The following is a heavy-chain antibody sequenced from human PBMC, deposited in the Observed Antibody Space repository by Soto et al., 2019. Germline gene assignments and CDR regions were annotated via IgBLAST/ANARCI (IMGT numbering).Heavy chain of an antibody. V-gene: IGHV1-18*04. D-gene: IGHD1-26*01. CDR3: ARVRIVVAREIDF. CDR2: ISGYNGDI. J-gene: IGHJ4*02. Sequence: QVHLVQSGGEVKKPGASVKVSCKASGYTFNRHGITWVRQAPGQGLEWMGWISGYNGDINYEQKFKGRVTLSSDTLTSTVYLELKSLRFDDTAVYYCARVRIVVAREIDFWGQGTLVTVSS. CDR1: GYTFNRHG.